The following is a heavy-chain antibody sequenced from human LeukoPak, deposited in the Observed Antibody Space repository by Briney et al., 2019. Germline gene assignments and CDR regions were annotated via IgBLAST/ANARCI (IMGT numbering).Heavy chain of an antibody. J-gene: IGHJ6*03. Sequence: ASVKVSCKASGGTFSSYAISWVRQAPGQGLEWMGRIIPIFGTANYAQKFQGRVTITTDESTSTAYMELSSLRSEDTAVYYCAREGGFELGYCSSTSCYRYMDVWGKGTTVTVSS. CDR1: GGTFSSYA. V-gene: IGHV1-69*05. CDR3: AREGGFELGYCSSTSCYRYMDV. D-gene: IGHD2-2*01. CDR2: IIPIFGTA.